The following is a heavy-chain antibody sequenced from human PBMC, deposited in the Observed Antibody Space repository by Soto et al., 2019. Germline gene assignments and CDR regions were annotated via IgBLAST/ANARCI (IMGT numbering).Heavy chain of an antibody. Sequence: SETLSLTCAVSGGSISSSNWWSWVRQPPGKGLEWIGEIYHSGSTNYNPSLKSRVTISVDKSKNQFSLKLSSVTAADTAVYYCARERIAAAGTLPPFDYWGQGTLVTVSS. J-gene: IGHJ4*02. CDR2: IYHSGST. V-gene: IGHV4-4*02. CDR3: ARERIAAAGTLPPFDY. CDR1: GGSISSSNW. D-gene: IGHD6-13*01.